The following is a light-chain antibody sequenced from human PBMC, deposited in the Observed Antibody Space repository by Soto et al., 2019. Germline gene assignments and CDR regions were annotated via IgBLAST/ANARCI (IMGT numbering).Light chain of an antibody. CDR2: GAS. J-gene: IGKJ5*01. CDR1: QSVSNNY. Sequence: EIVLTQSPGTLSLSPGERATLSFRASQSVSNNYLAWYQQKPGQAPRLLIYGASNRATGIPDRFSGSGSGTDFTLTISRLEPEDFAVYYCQQYGSSPVTFGQGTRLENK. V-gene: IGKV3-20*01. CDR3: QQYGSSPVT.